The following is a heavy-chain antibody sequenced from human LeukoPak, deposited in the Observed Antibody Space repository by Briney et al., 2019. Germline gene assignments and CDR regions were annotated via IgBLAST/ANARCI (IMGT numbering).Heavy chain of an antibody. CDR1: GFTFSDYG. D-gene: IGHD1-1*01. CDR2: ISYDGNNK. J-gene: IGHJ4*02. V-gene: IGHV3-30*18. CDR3: AKDRGLNTRVNYSDY. Sequence: GGSLRLSCAASGFTFSDYGMHWVRQAPGKWLEWAAVISYDGNNKYYADSLKGRFTISRDNSKNTLYLQMDSLRPEDTAVYFCAKDRGLNTRVNYSDYWGQGTLVTVSS.